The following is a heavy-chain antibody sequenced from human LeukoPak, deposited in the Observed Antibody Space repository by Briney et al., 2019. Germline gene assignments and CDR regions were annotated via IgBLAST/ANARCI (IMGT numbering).Heavy chain of an antibody. CDR1: GFTFDDYA. V-gene: IGHV3-9*01. CDR2: ISWNSGSI. D-gene: IGHD6-13*01. CDR3: AKGLYSSSWYYFDY. J-gene: IGHJ4*02. Sequence: GRSLRLSCAASGFTFDDYAMHWVRQAPGKGLEWVSGISWNSGSIGYADSVEGRFTISRDNAKNSLYLQMNSLRAEDTALYYCAKGLYSSSWYYFDYWGQGTLVTVSS.